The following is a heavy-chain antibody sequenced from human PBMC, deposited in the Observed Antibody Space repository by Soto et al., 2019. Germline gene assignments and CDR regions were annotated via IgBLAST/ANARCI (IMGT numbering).Heavy chain of an antibody. J-gene: IGHJ5*02. CDR1: VYSFTSYW. V-gene: IGHV5-51*01. CDR3: ARLPRGRDGYHYVRWFDP. Sequence: PGESLKISCNASVYSFTSYWIGWVRQMPGKGLEYMGIHYPGDSETRYSPSFQCQVTISADESVTTAYLQWSGLKASDSAMYYLARLPRGRDGYHYVRWFDPWGQGTLVNVSS. CDR2: HYPGDSET. D-gene: IGHD3-16*01.